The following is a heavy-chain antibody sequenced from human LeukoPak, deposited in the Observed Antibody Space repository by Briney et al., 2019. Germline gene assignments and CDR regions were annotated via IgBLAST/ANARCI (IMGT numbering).Heavy chain of an antibody. Sequence: ASVKVSCKASGYTFTGYYMHWVRQAPGQGLEWMGWINPNSGETIYAQKFQGRVTMTEDTSTDTAYMELSSLRSEDTAVYYCATDSSGSYFVFDYWGQGTLVTVSS. CDR2: INPNSGET. CDR3: ATDSSGSYFVFDY. D-gene: IGHD1-26*01. V-gene: IGHV1-2*02. CDR1: GYTFTGYY. J-gene: IGHJ4*02.